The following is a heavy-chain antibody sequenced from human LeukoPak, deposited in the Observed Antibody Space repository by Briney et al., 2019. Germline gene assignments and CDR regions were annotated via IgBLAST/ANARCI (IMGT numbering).Heavy chain of an antibody. J-gene: IGHJ6*02. CDR3: ASPRYSGYDSQVFYGMDV. D-gene: IGHD5-12*01. Sequence: GGSLRLSCAASGFTFSSYWMSWVRQAPGKGLEWVANIKQDGSEKYYVDSVKGRFTISRDNAKNSLYLQMYSLRAEDTAVYYCASPRYSGYDSQVFYGMDVWGQGTTVTVSS. CDR2: IKQDGSEK. CDR1: GFTFSSYW. V-gene: IGHV3-7*01.